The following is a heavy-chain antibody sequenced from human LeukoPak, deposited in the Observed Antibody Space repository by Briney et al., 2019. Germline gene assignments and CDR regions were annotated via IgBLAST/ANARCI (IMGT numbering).Heavy chain of an antibody. CDR1: GFTFNTYA. CDR2: MSGSGGRT. Sequence: GGSLRLSCAASGFTFNTYAMSWVRQAPGKGLEWVSAMSGSGGRTYYADSVKGRFTISRDNSKNTLYLQVNSLRAEDTAVYYCAKDSGYSYGHSDAFDIWGQGTMVTVPS. CDR3: AKDSGYSYGHSDAFDI. D-gene: IGHD5-18*01. V-gene: IGHV3-23*01. J-gene: IGHJ3*02.